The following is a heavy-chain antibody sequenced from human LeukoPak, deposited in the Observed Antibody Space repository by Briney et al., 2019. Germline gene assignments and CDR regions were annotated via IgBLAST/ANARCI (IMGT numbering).Heavy chain of an antibody. Sequence: LGGSLRLSCAASGFTSSSYWMNWVRQAPGKGLECVGSIKQDGSEKYYVDSVKGRFTISRDNAKSSLYLQMNSLRAEDTAVYYCARGRGDYWGQGTLVTVSS. CDR2: IKQDGSEK. CDR3: ARGRGDY. CDR1: GFTSSSYW. J-gene: IGHJ4*02. V-gene: IGHV3-7*01. D-gene: IGHD3-10*01.